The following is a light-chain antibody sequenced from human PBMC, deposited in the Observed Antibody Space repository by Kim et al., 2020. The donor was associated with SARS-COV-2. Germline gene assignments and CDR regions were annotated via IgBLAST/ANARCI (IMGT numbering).Light chain of an antibody. J-gene: IGLJ3*02. Sequence: KVTISCSGSSSNNGNNYVSWYQQLPGTAPRLLIYDNNKRPSGIPDRFSGSKSGTSATLGITGLQTGDEADYYCGTWDSSLSAGWVFGGGTQLTVL. CDR2: DNN. V-gene: IGLV1-51*01. CDR3: GTWDSSLSAGWV. CDR1: SSNNGNNY.